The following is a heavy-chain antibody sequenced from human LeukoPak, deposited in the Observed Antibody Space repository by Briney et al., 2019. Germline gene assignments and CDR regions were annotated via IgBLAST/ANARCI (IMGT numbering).Heavy chain of an antibody. V-gene: IGHV1-2*06. D-gene: IGHD2-15*01. Sequence: GASVKVSCKAAGYTFTGYYMFWVRQAPGQGLEWMGRMHPNSGGTNYAKKFQGRVTMTRDTSFSTAYTELRRLRSIDTSGVYCARGYCSGGSCYSGEDWFDPWGQGTLVTVSS. CDR2: MHPNSGGT. CDR3: ARGYCSGGSCYSGEDWFDP. J-gene: IGHJ5*02. CDR1: GYTFTGYY.